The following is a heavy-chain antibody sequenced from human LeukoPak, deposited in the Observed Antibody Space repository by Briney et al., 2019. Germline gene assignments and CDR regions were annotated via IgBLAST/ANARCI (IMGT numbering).Heavy chain of an antibody. CDR1: GHGLTSYW. D-gene: IGHD5-12*01. CDR3: ARPAHSGAMITLDY. CDR2: IYPGDSNS. Sequence: GESLKISCRGSGHGLTSYWIVWVRQMPGKGLEWMGVIYPGDSNSRYSPSFQGQVTISADNSISTAYLQWSNLKARGTAMYYCARPAHSGAMITLDYWGQGTLVTVSS. J-gene: IGHJ4*02. V-gene: IGHV5-51*01.